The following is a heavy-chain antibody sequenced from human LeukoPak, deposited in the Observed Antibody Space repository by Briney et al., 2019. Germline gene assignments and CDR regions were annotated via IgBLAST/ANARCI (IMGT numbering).Heavy chain of an antibody. Sequence: GGSLRLSCAASGFTFSSYAMTWVRQAPGKGLEWVSAISGSGGSTYYADSVKGRFTISRDNSKNTVYLQMNSLRAEDTAVYYCAKTDSMFRGAFDDWGQGTLVTVSS. J-gene: IGHJ4*02. CDR3: AKTDSMFRGAFDD. D-gene: IGHD3-10*01. V-gene: IGHV3-23*01. CDR1: GFTFSSYA. CDR2: ISGSGGST.